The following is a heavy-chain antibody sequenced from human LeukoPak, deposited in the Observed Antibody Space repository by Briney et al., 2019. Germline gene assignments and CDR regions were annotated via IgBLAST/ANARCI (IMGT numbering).Heavy chain of an antibody. Sequence: ASVKVSCKASGYTFTGYYMHWVRQAPGQGLEWMGWINPNSGGTNYAQKFQGRVTMTRDTSISTAYMELSRLRSDDTAVYYCARDLYSSGWGYFDYWGQGTLVTVSS. D-gene: IGHD6-19*01. J-gene: IGHJ4*02. CDR1: GYTFTGYY. CDR2: INPNSGGT. CDR3: ARDLYSSGWGYFDY. V-gene: IGHV1-2*02.